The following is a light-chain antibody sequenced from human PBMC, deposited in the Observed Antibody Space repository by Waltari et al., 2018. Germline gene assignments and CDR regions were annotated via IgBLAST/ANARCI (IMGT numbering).Light chain of an antibody. CDR1: SSDVGDYNY. CDR3: SSYTSSSTYVV. J-gene: IGLJ2*01. V-gene: IGLV2-14*03. CDR2: YVS. Sequence: QSALTQPASVSGSPGQSITISCTGTSSDVGDYNYVSWYQRHPGKAPKLIIFYVSNRRSGVSNRFSGSKSGDTASLTISGLQAEDEADYYCSSYTSSSTYVVFGGGTKLTVL.